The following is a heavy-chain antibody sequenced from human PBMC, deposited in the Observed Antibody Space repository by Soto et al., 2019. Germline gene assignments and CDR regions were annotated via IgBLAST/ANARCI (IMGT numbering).Heavy chain of an antibody. CDR3: ARDKYNNGRNWLNP. CDR1: GYSFSNSG. V-gene: IGHV1-18*01. CDR2: ISTYNGNT. Sequence: ASVKVSCKASGYSFSNSGFSWMRQAPGQGLEWMGWISTYNGNTNYAQKFQGRPSMTRDTSTTTAFMELTTLRSDDTAVYYCARDKYNNGRNWLNPWGQGTLVTVSS. J-gene: IGHJ5*02. D-gene: IGHD2-8*01.